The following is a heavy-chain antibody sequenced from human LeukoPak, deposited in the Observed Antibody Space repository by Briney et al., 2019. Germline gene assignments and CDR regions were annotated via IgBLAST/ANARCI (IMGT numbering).Heavy chain of an antibody. D-gene: IGHD3-10*01. Sequence: RGSLRLSCAASGFRFSSHAMHWVRQAPGKGLEWLALITYDGSAEYYADSVKGRFIISRDDSKSTLYLEMNGLGPDDRGVYFCGRDRFVTRGFPVSEYWGQGTPVTVSS. CDR3: GRDRFVTRGFPVSEY. J-gene: IGHJ4*02. CDR2: ITYDGSAE. CDR1: GFRFSSHA. V-gene: IGHV3-30-3*01.